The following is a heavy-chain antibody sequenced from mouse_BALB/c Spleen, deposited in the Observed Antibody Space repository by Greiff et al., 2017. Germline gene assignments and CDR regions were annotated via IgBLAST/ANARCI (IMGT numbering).Heavy chain of an antibody. CDR3: ARRDYGSSYSYAMDD. CDR1: GYAFTNYL. J-gene: IGHJ4*01. D-gene: IGHD1-1*01. V-gene: IGHV1-54*03. CDR2: INPGSGGT. Sequence: QVQLQQSGAELVRPGPSVKVSCKASGYAFTNYLIEWVKQRPGQGLEWIGVINPGSGGTNYNEKFKGKATLTADKSSSTAYMQLSSLTSDDSAVYFCARRDYGSSYSYAMDDWGQGTSVTVAA.